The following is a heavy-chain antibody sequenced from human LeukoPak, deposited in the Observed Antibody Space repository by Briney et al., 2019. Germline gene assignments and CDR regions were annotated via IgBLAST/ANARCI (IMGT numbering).Heavy chain of an antibody. CDR3: ARAREWEPYYYYYMDV. Sequence: PSETLSLTCTVSGGSISTYYWSWIRQPPGKGLEWLGYIYYSGSTNYNPSLKSRVTISVDTSKNQFSLKLSSVTTADTAVYYCARAREWEPYYYYYMDVWGKGTTVTVSS. J-gene: IGHJ6*03. V-gene: IGHV4-59*01. CDR2: IYYSGST. D-gene: IGHD1-26*01. CDR1: GGSISTYY.